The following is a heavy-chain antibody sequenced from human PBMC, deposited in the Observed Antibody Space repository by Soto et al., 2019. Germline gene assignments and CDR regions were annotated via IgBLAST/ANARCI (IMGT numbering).Heavy chain of an antibody. CDR2: IYSGGST. Sequence: PGGSLRLSCAASGFTVSSNYMSWVRQAPGKGLEWVSVIYSGGSTYYADSVKGRFTISRDNSKNTLYLQMNSLRAEDTAVYYCARDQIDYGSEGYYYYGMDVWGQGTTVTVSS. D-gene: IGHD3-10*01. CDR1: GFTVSSNY. J-gene: IGHJ6*02. CDR3: ARDQIDYGSEGYYYYGMDV. V-gene: IGHV3-53*01.